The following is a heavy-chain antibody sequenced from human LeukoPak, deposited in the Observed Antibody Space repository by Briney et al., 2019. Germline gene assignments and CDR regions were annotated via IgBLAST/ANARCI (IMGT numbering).Heavy chain of an antibody. CDR3: ARVGVMGLFDY. V-gene: IGHV1-46*01. J-gene: IGHJ4*02. D-gene: IGHD3-16*01. CDR2: INSGGGST. CDR1: GYTFTSYY. Sequence: GASVKVSCKASGYTFTSYYMHWVRQAPGQGPEWMGLINSGGGSTSYAQKFQGRVTMTRDTSTGTVYMELSSLRSEDTAVYYCARVGVMGLFDYWAREPWSPSPQ.